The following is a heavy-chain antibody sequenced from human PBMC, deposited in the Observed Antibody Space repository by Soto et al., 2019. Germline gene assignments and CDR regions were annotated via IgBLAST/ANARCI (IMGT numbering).Heavy chain of an antibody. CDR1: GFTFSSYG. CDR3: AKLTDSTVVTPNWYFEL. V-gene: IGHV3-30*18. J-gene: IGHJ2*01. CDR2: ISYDGSNK. D-gene: IGHD2-15*01. Sequence: ESGGGVVQPGRSLRLSCAASGFTFSSYGMHWVRQAPGKGLEWVAVISYDGSNKYYADSVKGRFTISRDNSKNTLYLQMNSLRAEDTAVYYCAKLTDSTVVTPNWYFELWGRGTLVTVSS.